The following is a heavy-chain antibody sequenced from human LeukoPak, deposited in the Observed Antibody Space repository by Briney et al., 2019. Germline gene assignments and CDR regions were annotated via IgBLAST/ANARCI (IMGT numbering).Heavy chain of an antibody. D-gene: IGHD3-16*01. J-gene: IGHJ3*02. Sequence: ASVKVSCKASGYTFTGYYMHWVRQAPGQGLEWMGWINPNSGGTSYAQKFQGRVTMTRDTSISTAYMELSRLRSDDTAVYYCARDRYYDYVWGSSEAFDIWGQGTMVTVSS. CDR3: ARDRYYDYVWGSSEAFDI. V-gene: IGHV1-2*02. CDR2: INPNSGGT. CDR1: GYTFTGYY.